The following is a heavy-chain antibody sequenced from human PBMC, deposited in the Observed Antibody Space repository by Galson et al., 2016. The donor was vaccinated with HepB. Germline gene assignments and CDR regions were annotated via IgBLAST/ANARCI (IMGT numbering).Heavy chain of an antibody. V-gene: IGHV3-7*01. CDR2: LKRNGGDP. D-gene: IGHD3-9*01. Sequence: SLRLSCAASGFPFSDHWMNWVRQAPGKGLEWVANLKRNGGDPFYVDSVRGRFTVSRDDVKNSFFLQMSSLRVEDTAVYYCVRGPTYGIRSDFLDHWGQGTVVTVSS. CDR1: GFPFSDHW. CDR3: VRGPTYGIRSDFLDH. J-gene: IGHJ4*02.